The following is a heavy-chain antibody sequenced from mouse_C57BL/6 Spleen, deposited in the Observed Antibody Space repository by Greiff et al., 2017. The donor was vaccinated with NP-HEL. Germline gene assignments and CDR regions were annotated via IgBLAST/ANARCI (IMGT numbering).Heavy chain of an antibody. CDR2: INPGSGGT. CDR1: GYAFTNYL. Sequence: QVHVKQSGAELVRPGTSVKVSCKASGYAFTNYLIEWVKQRPGQGLEWIGVINPGSGGTNYNEKFKGKATLTADKSSSTAYMQLSSLTSEDSAVYFCARWAVVAHYAMDYWGHGPSVTFSS. V-gene: IGHV1-54*01. D-gene: IGHD1-1*01. CDR3: ARWAVVAHYAMDY. J-gene: IGHJ4*01.